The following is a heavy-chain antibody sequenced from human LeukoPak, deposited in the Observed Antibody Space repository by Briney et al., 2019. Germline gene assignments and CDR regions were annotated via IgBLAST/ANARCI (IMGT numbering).Heavy chain of an antibody. D-gene: IGHD2-15*01. CDR2: IWYDGSNK. CDR1: GFIFSTYG. Sequence: PGRSLTLSCAASGFIFSTYGMHWVRQAPGKGLEGVAVIWYDGSNKYYADSVKGRFTISKDNSKNTLYLQMNSLRAEDTAVYYCARDWRYCSGGSCYGAFDFWGQGTMVTVSS. J-gene: IGHJ3*01. CDR3: ARDWRYCSGGSCYGAFDF. V-gene: IGHV3-33*01.